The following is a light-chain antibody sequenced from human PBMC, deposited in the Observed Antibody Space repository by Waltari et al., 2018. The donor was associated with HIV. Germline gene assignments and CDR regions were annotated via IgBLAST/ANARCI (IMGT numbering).Light chain of an antibody. CDR2: VNSDGSH. J-gene: IGLJ3*02. CDR3: QTWGPGSGV. V-gene: IGLV4-69*01. Sequence: QLVLTQSPSASASLGASVKLTCTLSRGHPTYGIAWHQQQPKTGPRYWMTVNSDGSHTKGDGIPGRCVGFSAGAERYRTIASLQAEDEAGDYCQTWGPGSGVFGRGTQVTVL. CDR1: RGHPTYG.